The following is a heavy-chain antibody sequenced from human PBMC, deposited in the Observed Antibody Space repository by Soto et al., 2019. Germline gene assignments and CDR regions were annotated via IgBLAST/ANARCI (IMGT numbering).Heavy chain of an antibody. CDR2: ISGSGGST. D-gene: IGHD1-26*01. V-gene: IGHV3-23*01. J-gene: IGHJ4*02. CDR3: ARRGSGSYYDY. CDR1: GFTFSSYA. Sequence: HPGGSLRLSCAASGFTFSSYAMRWVRQAPGKGLEWVSAISGSGGSTYYADSVKGRFTISRDNSKNTVYLQMNSLRAEDTAVYYCARRGSGSYYDYWGQGTLVTVSS.